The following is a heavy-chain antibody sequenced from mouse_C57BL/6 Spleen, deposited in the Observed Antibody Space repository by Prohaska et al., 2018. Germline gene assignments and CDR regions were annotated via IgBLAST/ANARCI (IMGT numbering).Heavy chain of an antibody. CDR1: GYTFTSYW. Sequence: QVQLQQPGAELVMPGASVKLSCTASGYTFTSYWMHWVKQRPGQGLEWIGEIDPSDSYTNYNQKFKGKATLTVDKSSSTAYMQLSSLTSEDSAVYYCARGGEGWYFDVWGTGTTVTVSS. J-gene: IGHJ1*03. CDR2: IDPSDSYT. V-gene: IGHV1-69*01. CDR3: ARGGEGWYFDV.